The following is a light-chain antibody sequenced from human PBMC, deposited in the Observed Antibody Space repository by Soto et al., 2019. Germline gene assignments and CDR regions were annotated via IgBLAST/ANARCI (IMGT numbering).Light chain of an antibody. V-gene: IGKV1-9*01. CDR3: QQLFLYPPP. CDR1: KCIINY. Sequence: IPLTQSPSSLSASVGDIVTLTCRASKCIINYLAWYRQKPGKAAKLLLYGASTLQSRVPSRFGDSGSGTAFTLTVTRLQPQVFASDYCQQLFLYPPPFGPGTNVDI. CDR2: GAS. J-gene: IGKJ3*01.